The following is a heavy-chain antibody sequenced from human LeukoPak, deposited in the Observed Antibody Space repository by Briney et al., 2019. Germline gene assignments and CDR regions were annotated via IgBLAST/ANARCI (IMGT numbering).Heavy chain of an antibody. CDR2: ISYDGSNK. V-gene: IGHV3-30*03. CDR1: GFTFSSYG. D-gene: IGHD2-2*01. Sequence: PGGSLRLSCAASGFTFSSYGMHWVRQAPGKGLEWVAVISYDGSNKYYADSVKGRFTISRDNAKNSLYLQMNSLRAEDTAVYYCARYGVSSSRSYIDYWGQGTLVTVSS. J-gene: IGHJ4*02. CDR3: ARYGVSSSRSYIDY.